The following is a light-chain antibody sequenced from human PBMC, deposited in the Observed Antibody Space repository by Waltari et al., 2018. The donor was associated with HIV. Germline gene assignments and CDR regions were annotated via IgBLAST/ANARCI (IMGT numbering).Light chain of an antibody. J-gene: IGKJ1*01. V-gene: IGKV4-1*01. Sequence: DIVMTQSPASLAVSLCERATINCKSSQNVLYSSNNKNYVVWYQQKPGQPPKLLIYWASTRESGVPDRFSGSGSGTDFTLTISSLQADDVAVYYCQQYYSTPWTFGQGTRVEIK. CDR2: WAS. CDR3: QQYYSTPWT. CDR1: QNVLYSSNNKNY.